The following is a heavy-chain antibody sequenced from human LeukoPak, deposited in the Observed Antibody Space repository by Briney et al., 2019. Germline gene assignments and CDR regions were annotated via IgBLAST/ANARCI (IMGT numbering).Heavy chain of an antibody. Sequence: GGSLRLSCAASGFTFSSYAMSWVRQAPGKGLEWVAVISYDGSNKYYADSVKGRFTISRDNSKNTLYLQMNSLRAEDTAVYYCAKDRSSWYDAFDIWGQGTMVTVSS. D-gene: IGHD6-13*01. J-gene: IGHJ3*02. CDR2: ISYDGSNK. V-gene: IGHV3-30*18. CDR3: AKDRSSWYDAFDI. CDR1: GFTFSSYA.